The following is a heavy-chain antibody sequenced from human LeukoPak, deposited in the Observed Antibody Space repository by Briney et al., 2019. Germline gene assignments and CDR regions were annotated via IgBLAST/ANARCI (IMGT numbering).Heavy chain of an antibody. J-gene: IGHJ4*02. CDR2: IYAGGSDT. CDR3: ARHFAEYSSGPSVDY. Sequence: GESLKISCKGSGYSFTSYWIGWVRQMPGKGLEWMGIIYAGGSDTRYSPSVQGPVTISADKSTRTAYLQWSSLKASDTAMYYCARHFAEYSSGPSVDYWGQGTLVTVSS. V-gene: IGHV5-51*01. CDR1: GYSFTSYW. D-gene: IGHD6-19*01.